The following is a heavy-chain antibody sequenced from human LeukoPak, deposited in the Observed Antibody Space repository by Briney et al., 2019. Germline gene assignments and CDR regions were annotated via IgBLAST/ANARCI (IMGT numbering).Heavy chain of an antibody. CDR2: ISTGGSST. Sequence: GGSLRLSCAASGFTFSNYWMHWVRQAPGKGLVWVSHISTGGSSTNYADSVKGRFIISRDNAKSTLYLQMSSLRAEDTAVYYCARDPRYCATTTCYSHMDVWGKGTTVTVSS. J-gene: IGHJ6*03. CDR3: ARDPRYCATTTCYSHMDV. D-gene: IGHD2-2*01. V-gene: IGHV3-74*01. CDR1: GFTFSNYW.